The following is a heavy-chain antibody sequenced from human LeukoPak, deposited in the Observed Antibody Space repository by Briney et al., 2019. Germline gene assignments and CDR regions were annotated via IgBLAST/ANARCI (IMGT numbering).Heavy chain of an antibody. V-gene: IGHV3-23*01. D-gene: IGHD5-24*01. CDR3: AKSGYNRFDY. Sequence: PGGSLRLSCAASGFPFNNYGMHWVRQAPGKGLEWVSAFSGSGGDTYYADSVKGRFTISRDNSKNTLYLQMNSLRAEDTAVYYCAKSGYNRFDYWGQGTLVTVSS. CDR2: FSGSGGDT. CDR1: GFPFNNYG. J-gene: IGHJ4*02.